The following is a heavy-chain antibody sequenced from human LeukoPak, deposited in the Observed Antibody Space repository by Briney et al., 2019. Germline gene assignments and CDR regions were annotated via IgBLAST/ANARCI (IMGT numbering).Heavy chain of an antibody. Sequence: PGGSLRLSCAASGFTFSSYWMSWVRQAPGKGLEWVANIKQDGSEKYYVDSVKGRFTISRDNAKNSLYLQMNSLRAEDTAVYYCARGSIYDFWSGYPFDYWGQGTLVTVSS. CDR3: ARGSIYDFWSGYPFDY. V-gene: IGHV3-7*01. J-gene: IGHJ4*02. CDR2: IKQDGSEK. CDR1: GFTFSSYW. D-gene: IGHD3-3*01.